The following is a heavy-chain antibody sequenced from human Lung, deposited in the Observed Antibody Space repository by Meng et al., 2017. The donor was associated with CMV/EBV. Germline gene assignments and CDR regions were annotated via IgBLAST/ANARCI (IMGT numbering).Heavy chain of an antibody. CDR1: GFTFNSYS. D-gene: IGHD3-10*01. CDR2: IHYDGSYK. J-gene: IGHJ3*02. CDR3: AKDFHRSGSSDVFDI. V-gene: IGHV3-30*02. Sequence: GGSLRLXCVASGFTFNSYSMHWVRQAPGEGLEWVTFIHYDGSYKYYADSVKGRFTISRDNSKNMVYLEMSSLNVADTAIYYCAKDFHRSGSSDVFDIWGQGXMVTVSS.